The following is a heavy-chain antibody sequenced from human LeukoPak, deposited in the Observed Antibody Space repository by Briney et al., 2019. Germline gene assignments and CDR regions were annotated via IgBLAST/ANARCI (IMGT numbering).Heavy chain of an antibody. D-gene: IGHD6-19*01. V-gene: IGHV4-59*08. CDR1: GGSISSYY. CDR3: ARHRYSSGWYYY. J-gene: IGHJ4*02. CDR2: IYYSGST. Sequence: SETLSLTCTVSGGSISSYYESWIPHPPGKGLECSVYIYYSGSTNYNPSLKSRVTISVDTSKNQFSLKLSSVTAADTAVYYCARHRYSSGWYYYWGQGTLVTVSS.